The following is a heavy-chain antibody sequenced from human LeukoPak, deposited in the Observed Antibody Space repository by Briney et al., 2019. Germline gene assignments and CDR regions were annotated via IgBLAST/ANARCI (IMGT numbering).Heavy chain of an antibody. CDR1: GFTFSSYA. D-gene: IGHD5-18*01. J-gene: IGHJ4*02. Sequence: GGSLRLSCAASGFTFSSYAMHWVRQAPGKGLEWVAVISYDGSNKYYADSVKGRFTTSRDNSKNTLSLQMNSLRAEDTATYYCARDNGYSNGHPFADWGQGTLVTVSS. V-gene: IGHV3-30*04. CDR2: ISYDGSNK. CDR3: ARDNGYSNGHPFAD.